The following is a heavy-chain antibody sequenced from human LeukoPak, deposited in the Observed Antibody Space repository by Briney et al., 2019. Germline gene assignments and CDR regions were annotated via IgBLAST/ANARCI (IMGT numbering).Heavy chain of an antibody. J-gene: IGHJ4*02. CDR2: ISSSNSYI. D-gene: IGHD2-2*01. V-gene: IGHV3-21*01. Sequence: GGSLRLSCAASGFTFNTYTMSWVRQAPGKGLEWVSSISSSNSYIYYADSVKGRFTISRDNAKNSLYLQMNSLRAEDTAVYYCARGERNAPADYWGQGTLVTVSS. CDR3: ARGERNAPADY. CDR1: GFTFNTYT.